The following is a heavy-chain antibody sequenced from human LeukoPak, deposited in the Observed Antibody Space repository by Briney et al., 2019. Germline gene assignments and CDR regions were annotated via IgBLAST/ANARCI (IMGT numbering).Heavy chain of an antibody. J-gene: IGHJ4*02. V-gene: IGHV4-39*07. CDR3: ASGWYYFDF. CDR1: GGSISSSSYY. CDR2: IYYSGST. D-gene: IGHD2-15*01. Sequence: PSETLSLTRTVSGGSISSSSYYWGWIRQPPGKGLEWIGSIYYSGSTYYNPSLKSRVTISVDTSKNQFSLKLSSVTAADTALYFCASGWYYFDFWGQGALVTVSS.